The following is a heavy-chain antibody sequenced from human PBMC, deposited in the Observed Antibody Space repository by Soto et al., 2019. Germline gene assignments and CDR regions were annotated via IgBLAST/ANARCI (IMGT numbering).Heavy chain of an antibody. CDR2: IIPIFGTA. CDR1: GGTFSSYA. J-gene: IGHJ6*01. Sequence: QVQLVQSGAEVKKPGSSVKVSCKASGGTFSSYAISWVRQAPGQGLEWMGGIIPIFGTANYAQKFQGRVTITADESTSTAYMELSSLRYEDTAVYYCARGYCSSTSCLYYYYYGMDVWGQVTTVTASS. V-gene: IGHV1-69*01. D-gene: IGHD2-2*01. CDR3: ARGYCSSTSCLYYYYYGMDV.